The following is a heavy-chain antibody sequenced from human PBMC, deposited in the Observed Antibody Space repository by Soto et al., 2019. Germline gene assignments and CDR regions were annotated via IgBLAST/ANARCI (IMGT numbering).Heavy chain of an antibody. V-gene: IGHV3-21*01. D-gene: IGHD3-22*01. CDR1: GFTFSSYS. CDR2: ISSSSSYI. J-gene: IGHJ3*02. Sequence: GSLRLSCAASGFTFSSYSMNWVRQAPGKGLEWVSSISSSSSYIYYADSVKGRFTISRDNAKNSLYLQMNSLRAEDTAVYYCARDQDYYDSSGYYHDAFDIWGQGTMVTV. CDR3: ARDQDYYDSSGYYHDAFDI.